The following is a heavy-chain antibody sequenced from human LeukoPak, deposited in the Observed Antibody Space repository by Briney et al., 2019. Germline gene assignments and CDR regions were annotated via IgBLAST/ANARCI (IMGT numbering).Heavy chain of an antibody. CDR2: IIPIFGTA. CDR1: GGTFSSYA. CDR3: ARDRKVIVVVPAADPHDAFDI. D-gene: IGHD2-2*01. Sequence: ASVKVSCKASGGTFSSYAISWVRQAPGQGLEWMGGIIPIFGTANYAQKFQGRVTITADESTSTAYMELSSLRSEDTAVYYCARDRKVIVVVPAADPHDAFDIWGQGTMVTVSS. J-gene: IGHJ3*02. V-gene: IGHV1-69*13.